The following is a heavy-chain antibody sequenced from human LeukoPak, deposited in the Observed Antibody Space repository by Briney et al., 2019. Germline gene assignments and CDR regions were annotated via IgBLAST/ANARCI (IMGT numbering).Heavy chain of an antibody. Sequence: SETLTLTCTVSGGSISSSSYYWGWIRQPPGTGLEWIGSIYYSGSTYYNPSLKSRVTISVDTSKNQFSLKLSSVTAADTAVYYCARRQLYCSSTSCTFGFDPWGQGTLVTVSS. CDR2: IYYSGST. CDR1: GGSISSSSYY. J-gene: IGHJ5*02. V-gene: IGHV4-39*01. D-gene: IGHD2-2*01. CDR3: ARRQLYCSSTSCTFGFDP.